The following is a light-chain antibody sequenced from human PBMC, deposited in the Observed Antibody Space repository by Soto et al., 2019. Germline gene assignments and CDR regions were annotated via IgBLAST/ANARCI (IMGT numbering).Light chain of an antibody. CDR3: QAWDSSTGV. CDR1: KLGNKY. CDR2: QDT. V-gene: IGLV3-1*01. J-gene: IGLJ2*01. Sequence: SYELTQPPSVSVSPGQTASITCSGDKLGNKYVCWYQQKPGQSPVLVMYQDTKRPSGIPERFSGSNSGNTATLTISGTQAMDEADYYCQAWDSSTGVFGGGTKLTVL.